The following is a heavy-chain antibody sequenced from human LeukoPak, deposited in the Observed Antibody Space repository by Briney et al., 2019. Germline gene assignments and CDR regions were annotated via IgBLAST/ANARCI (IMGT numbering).Heavy chain of an antibody. Sequence: GGSLRLSCAASGFTFSSYGMHWVRQAPGKGLEWAAVISYDGSNKYYADSVKGRFTISRDNSKNTLYLQMNSLRAEDTAVYYCAKDRRQWLKLFDYWGQGTLVTVSS. D-gene: IGHD6-19*01. CDR1: GFTFSSYG. J-gene: IGHJ4*02. CDR3: AKDRRQWLKLFDY. V-gene: IGHV3-30*18. CDR2: ISYDGSNK.